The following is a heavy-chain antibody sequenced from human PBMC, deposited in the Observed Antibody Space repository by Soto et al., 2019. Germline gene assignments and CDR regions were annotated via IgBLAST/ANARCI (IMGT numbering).Heavy chain of an antibody. CDR1: CGSISNYY. J-gene: IGHJ4*02. D-gene: IGHD5-18*01. CDR2: LYYSGST. Sequence: SETLSLACTVSCGSISNYYWSWIRQPPGKRLEWIGYLYYSGSTNYNPSLKSRVTISVDTSKNQFSLKLTSVTAADTAVYYCARDSLGYTYGTYFVYWSKGTLITVPQ. CDR3: ARDSLGYTYGTYFVY. V-gene: IGHV4-59*01.